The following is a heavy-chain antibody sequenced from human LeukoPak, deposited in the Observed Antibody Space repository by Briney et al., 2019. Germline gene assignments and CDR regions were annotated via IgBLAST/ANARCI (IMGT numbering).Heavy chain of an antibody. J-gene: IGHJ6*02. Sequence: GGSLRLSCAASGFTFSSYAMHWVRQAPGKGLEWVAVISYDGSNKYYADSVKGRFTISRDNSKNTLYLQVNSLRAEDTAVYYCARDVVPAANYYYYGMDVWGQGTTVTVSS. CDR3: ARDVVPAANYYYYGMDV. D-gene: IGHD2-2*01. CDR2: ISYDGSNK. CDR1: GFTFSSYA. V-gene: IGHV3-30-3*01.